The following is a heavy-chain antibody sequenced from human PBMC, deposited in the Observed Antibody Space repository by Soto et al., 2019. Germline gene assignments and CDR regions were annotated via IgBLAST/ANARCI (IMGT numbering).Heavy chain of an antibody. V-gene: IGHV3-23*01. D-gene: IGHD2-2*01. CDR2: ISGSGGST. J-gene: IGHJ4*02. CDR1: GFTFSSYA. Sequence: GGSLRLSCAASGFTFSSYAMSWVRQAPGKGLEWVSAISGSGGSTYYADSVKGRFTISRDNSKNTLCLQMNSLRAEDTAVYYCARDIVVVPAARLFDYWGQGTLVTVSS. CDR3: ARDIVVVPAARLFDY.